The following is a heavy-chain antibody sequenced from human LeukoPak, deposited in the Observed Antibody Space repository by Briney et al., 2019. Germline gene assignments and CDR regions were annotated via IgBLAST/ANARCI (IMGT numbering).Heavy chain of an antibody. CDR1: GGSISSYY. CDR3: ASRSGYSSGWYLLYYYYYYMDV. D-gene: IGHD6-19*01. J-gene: IGHJ6*03. Sequence: SETLSLTCTVSGGSISSYYWSWIRQPPGKGLEWIGYIYYSGSTNYNPSLKSRVTISVDTSKNQFSLKLSSVTAADTAVYYCASRSGYSSGWYLLYYYYYYMDVWGKGTTVTVSS. V-gene: IGHV4-59*12. CDR2: IYYSGST.